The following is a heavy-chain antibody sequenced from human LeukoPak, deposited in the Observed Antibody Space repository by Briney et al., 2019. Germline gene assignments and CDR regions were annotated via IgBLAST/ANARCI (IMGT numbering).Heavy chain of an antibody. CDR1: GGSISSYY. CDR2: IYYSGST. J-gene: IGHJ4*02. CDR3: ARVRSGSYPYYFDY. Sequence: PSETLSLTCTVSGGSISSYYWSWIRQPPGKGLEWIGYIYYSGSTNYNPSLKSRVTISVDTSKNQFSLKLSSVTAADTAVHYCARVRSGSYPYYFDYWGQGTLVTVSS. D-gene: IGHD1-26*01. V-gene: IGHV4-59*01.